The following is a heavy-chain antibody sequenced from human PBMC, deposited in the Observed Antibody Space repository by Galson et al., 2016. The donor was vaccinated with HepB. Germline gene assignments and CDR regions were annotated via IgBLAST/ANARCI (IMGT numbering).Heavy chain of an antibody. CDR1: GFIFSDYY. Sequence: SLRLSCAASGFIFSDYYMTWIRQAPGKGLEWVSYISSSSSYTNYADSVKGRFTISRDNSKNTLYLQMNSLRAEDTAVYYCAKGSYDSSGYTLDYWGQGTLVTVSS. V-gene: IGHV3-11*06. CDR2: ISSSSSYT. CDR3: AKGSYDSSGYTLDY. J-gene: IGHJ4*02. D-gene: IGHD3-22*01.